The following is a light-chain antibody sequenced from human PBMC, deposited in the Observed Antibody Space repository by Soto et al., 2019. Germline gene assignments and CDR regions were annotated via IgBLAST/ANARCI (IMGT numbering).Light chain of an antibody. CDR1: SSDIGDYNY. CDR2: DVS. J-gene: IGLJ3*02. V-gene: IGLV2-14*01. Sequence: QSALTQPASVSGSPGQSITISCTGTSSDIGDYNYVSWYQQYPGKVPKLVIYDVSHRPSGVSNRFSSSKSGNTASLTISGLQAEDEADYYCSSYTTTTALVVVGGGTKVTVL. CDR3: SSYTTTTALVV.